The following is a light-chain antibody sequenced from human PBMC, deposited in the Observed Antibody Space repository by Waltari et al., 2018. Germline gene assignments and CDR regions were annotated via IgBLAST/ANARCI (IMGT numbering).Light chain of an antibody. J-gene: IGLJ3*02. CDR3: CSSSGGGTWV. V-gene: IGLV2-23*01. CDR2: EGS. CDR1: TTDF. Sequence: QSALTQPASMSGSPGQSITISCTSTTTDFVSWYQHLPGKAPRLLIYEGSKRPSGLSGRFSGPQSGNTASLTISGLEFDDQATYYCCSSSGGGTWVFGGGTELAVL.